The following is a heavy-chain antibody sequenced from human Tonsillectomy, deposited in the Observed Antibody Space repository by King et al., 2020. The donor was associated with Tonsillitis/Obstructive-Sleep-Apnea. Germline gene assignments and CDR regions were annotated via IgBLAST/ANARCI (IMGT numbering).Heavy chain of an antibody. V-gene: IGHV3-15*07. J-gene: IGHJ4*02. Sequence: EVQLVESGGGLVKPGGSLRLSCAASGFTSSNAWMNWARQAPGKGREWVGRIKTKIDGGPPDYAAPVKGRFTISRDDLKNTLYLQMNSRKTEDTAVYYCTTDGPWGYGDPQWDYWGQGTLVTVSS. CDR3: TTDGPWGYGDPQWDY. D-gene: IGHD4-17*01. CDR2: IKTKIDGGPP. CDR1: GFTSSNAW.